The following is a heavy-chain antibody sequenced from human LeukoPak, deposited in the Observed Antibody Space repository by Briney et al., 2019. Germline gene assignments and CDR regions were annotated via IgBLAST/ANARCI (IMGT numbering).Heavy chain of an antibody. V-gene: IGHV4-39*07. Sequence: PSETLSLTCTVSGGSISSSSYYWGWIRQPPGKGLEWIGSIYYSGSTYYNPSLKSRVTISVDTSKNQFSLKLSSVTAADTAVYYCARERYFDWLLYPEYFQHWGQGTLVTVSS. CDR1: GGSISSSSYY. CDR2: IYYSGST. J-gene: IGHJ1*01. CDR3: ARERYFDWLLYPEYFQH. D-gene: IGHD3-9*01.